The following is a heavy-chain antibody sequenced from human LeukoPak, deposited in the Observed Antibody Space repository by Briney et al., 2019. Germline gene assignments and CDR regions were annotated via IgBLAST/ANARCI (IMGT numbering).Heavy chain of an antibody. CDR1: GFTFNSHW. CDR2: INSDGSST. CDR3: ARASSGWPPLIDY. D-gene: IGHD6-19*01. V-gene: IGHV3-74*01. J-gene: IGHJ4*02. Sequence: GGSLRLSCAASGFTFNSHWMHWVRQAPGKGLVWVSRINSDGSSTSYADSVKGRFTISRDNAKNTLYLQMNNLRAEDTAVYYCARASSGWPPLIDYWGQGTLVTVSS.